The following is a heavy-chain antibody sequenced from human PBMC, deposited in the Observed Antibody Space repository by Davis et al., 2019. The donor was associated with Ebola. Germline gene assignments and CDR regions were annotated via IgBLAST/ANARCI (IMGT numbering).Heavy chain of an antibody. CDR2: ISYDGSNK. CDR1: GFTFSSYG. D-gene: IGHD2-2*02. Sequence: GGSLRLSCAASGFTFSSYGMHWVRQAPGKGLEWVAVISYDGSNKYYADSVKGRFTISRDNSKNTLYLQMNSLRAEDTAVYYCAKDGSVVVPAAITDLGYYYGMDVWGQGTTVTVSS. CDR3: AKDGSVVVPAAITDLGYYYGMDV. V-gene: IGHV3-30*18. J-gene: IGHJ6*02.